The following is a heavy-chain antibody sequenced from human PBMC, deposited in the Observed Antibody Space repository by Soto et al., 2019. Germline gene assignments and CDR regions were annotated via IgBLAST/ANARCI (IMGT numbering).Heavy chain of an antibody. Sequence: QVQLQESGPGLVKPSQTLSLTCTVSGGSISSGGYYWSWIRQHPGKGLEWIGYIYYSGSTYYNPSLKSRVTISGDTSKNQFSLKLSSVTAADTAVYYCARYDYYGSGKEEREPSAEYFQHWGQGTLVTVSS. J-gene: IGHJ1*01. CDR1: GGSISSGGYY. D-gene: IGHD3-10*01. V-gene: IGHV4-31*03. CDR2: IYYSGST. CDR3: ARYDYYGSGKEEREPSAEYFQH.